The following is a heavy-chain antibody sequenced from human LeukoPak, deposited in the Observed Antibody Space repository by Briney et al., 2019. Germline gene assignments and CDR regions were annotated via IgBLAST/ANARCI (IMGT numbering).Heavy chain of an antibody. D-gene: IGHD5-18*01. Sequence: ASVKVSCKASGYTFTSYYMHWVRQAPGQGLEWMGMINPSGGSTSYAQKFQGRVTMTRDTSTSTVYMELSSLRSEDTAVYYCAGGDTAMEFDYWGQGTLVTVSS. CDR3: AGGDTAMEFDY. J-gene: IGHJ4*02. V-gene: IGHV1-46*01. CDR1: GYTFTSYY. CDR2: INPSGGST.